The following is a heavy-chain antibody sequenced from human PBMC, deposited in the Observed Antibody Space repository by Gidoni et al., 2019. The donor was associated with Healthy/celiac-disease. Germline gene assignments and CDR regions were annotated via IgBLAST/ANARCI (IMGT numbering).Heavy chain of an antibody. D-gene: IGHD2-2*01. CDR2: SNHSGST. V-gene: IGHV4-34*01. J-gene: IGHJ6*02. Sequence: QVPLQQWGAGLLKHSGTLSLTCAVYGGSFSGYYWGGSPQPPGKGLEWIGESNHSGSTNYNPSLKSRVTISVDTSKNQFSLKLSSVTAADTAVYYCARVPGGYCSSTSCYASYYYYYGMDVWGQGTTVTVSS. CDR1: GGSFSGYY. CDR3: ARVPGGYCSSTSCYASYYYYYGMDV.